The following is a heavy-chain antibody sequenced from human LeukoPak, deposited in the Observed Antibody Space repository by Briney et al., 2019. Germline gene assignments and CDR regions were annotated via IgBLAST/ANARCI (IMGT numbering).Heavy chain of an antibody. Sequence: SETLSLTCTVSGDSISSSGYYWGWLRQPPGKGLEWIGNIHYSGSTNYNASLKSRVTISIDTSKNQFSLVLRSVTAADTAVYYCAKRGPGTGWSFDYWGQGTLITVSS. CDR2: IHYSGST. CDR1: GDSISSSGYY. D-gene: IGHD6-19*01. CDR3: AKRGPGTGWSFDY. J-gene: IGHJ4*02. V-gene: IGHV4-39*01.